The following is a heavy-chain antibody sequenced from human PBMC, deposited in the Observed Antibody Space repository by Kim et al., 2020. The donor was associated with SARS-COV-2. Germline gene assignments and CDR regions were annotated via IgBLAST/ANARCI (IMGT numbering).Heavy chain of an antibody. CDR1: GGSISNYY. D-gene: IGHD6-13*01. CDR2: IYYSGST. J-gene: IGHJ6*03. V-gene: IGHV4-59*08. Sequence: SETLSLTCTVSGGSISNYYWSWIRQPPGKGLEWIGYIYYSGSTNYNPSLKSRVTISVDTSKNQFSLKLSSVTAADTAVYYCARHTGGSSFYYYYYMDVWGKGTRSPSP. CDR3: ARHTGGSSFYYYYYMDV.